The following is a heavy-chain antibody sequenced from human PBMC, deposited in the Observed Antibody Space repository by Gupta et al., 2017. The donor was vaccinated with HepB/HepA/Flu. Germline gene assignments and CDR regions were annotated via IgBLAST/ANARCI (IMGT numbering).Heavy chain of an antibody. CDR2: IYWDDDK. CDR1: GFSLSTSGVG. Sequence: QITLKESGPTLVKPTQTLTLTCTFSGFSLSTSGVGVGWIRQPPGKALECLALIYWDDDKRDSPALKSRLTITKDTAKNQVGLTMTKMANVYTATYYFAHRRKRSGWVFDDGGQGTLVTVYS. CDR3: AHRRKRSGWVFDD. V-gene: IGHV2-5*02. J-gene: IGHJ4*02. D-gene: IGHD6-19*01.